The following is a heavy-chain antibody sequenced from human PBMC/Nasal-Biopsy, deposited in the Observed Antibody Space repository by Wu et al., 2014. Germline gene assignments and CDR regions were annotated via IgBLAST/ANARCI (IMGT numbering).Heavy chain of an antibody. CDR3: AREGDDGGYDA. J-gene: IGHJ4*02. CDR1: GFSFSYYA. D-gene: IGHD5-12*01. Sequence: LRLSCAASGFSFSYYAMHWVRQTPGKGLEWVALVSFGGNNQFYADSVKGRFTISRDNSKNTVYLQMNSLRGEDTAIYYCAREGDDGGYDAWGQGALVTVSS. V-gene: IGHV3-30*03. CDR2: VSFGGNNQ.